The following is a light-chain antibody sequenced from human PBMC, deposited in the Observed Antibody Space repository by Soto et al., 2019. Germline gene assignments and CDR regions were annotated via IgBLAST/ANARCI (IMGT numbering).Light chain of an antibody. J-gene: IGKJ5*01. CDR1: QGIRSL. V-gene: IGKV1-12*01. CDR3: LQVASFPIT. CDR2: AAS. Sequence: DIQMTQSPSAVSASVGDRVSITCRSSQGIRSLLVWYQQKPGKAPKLLIYAASSLQSGVPSRFSGSGSGTDFTLTISSLQHEDFATYFCLQVASFPITFGQGTRLEIK.